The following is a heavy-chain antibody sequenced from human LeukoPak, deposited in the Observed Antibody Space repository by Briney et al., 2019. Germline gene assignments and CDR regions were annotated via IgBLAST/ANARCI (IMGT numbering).Heavy chain of an antibody. J-gene: IGHJ6*02. V-gene: IGHV3-66*02. CDR2: IYSGGST. Sequence: PGGSLRLSCAASGFTVSNNYMTWVRQAPGKGLECVSVIYSGGSTYYADSVKGRFTISRDNSKNTLYLQMNSLRAEDTAVYYCAKVPQGSGYYYYYYGMDVWGQGTTVTVSS. CDR1: GFTVSNNY. D-gene: IGHD3-22*01. CDR3: AKVPQGSGYYYYYYGMDV.